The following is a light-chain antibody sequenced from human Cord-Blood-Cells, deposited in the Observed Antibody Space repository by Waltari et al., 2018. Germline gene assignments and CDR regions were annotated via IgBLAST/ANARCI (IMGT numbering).Light chain of an antibody. CDR2: DFS. CDR3: SSYTSSSTLEV. Sequence: HSALTPPASVSGSPGPSITISCPGTSSDVGGYNYVSWYKQPPGKAPNLMLDDFSQRPCGVSNRCSCSKSSKATSLTISGLQAEDEDEYYCSSYTSSSTLEVFGAGTKVTVL. CDR1: SSDVGGYNY. V-gene: IGLV2-14*01. J-gene: IGLJ1*01.